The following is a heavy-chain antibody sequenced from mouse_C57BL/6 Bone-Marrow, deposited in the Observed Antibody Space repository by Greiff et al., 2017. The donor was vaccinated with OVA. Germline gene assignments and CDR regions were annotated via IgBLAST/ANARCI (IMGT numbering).Heavy chain of an antibody. Sequence: EVKLEESGGDLVKPGGSLKLSCAASGFTFSSYGMSWVRQTPDKRLEWVATISSGGSYTYYPDSVKGRFTISRDNAKNTLYLQMSSLKSEDTAMYYCARLLYFAMDYWGQGTSVTVSS. CDR3: ARLLYFAMDY. J-gene: IGHJ4*01. CDR2: ISSGGSYT. CDR1: GFTFSSYG. V-gene: IGHV5-6*02.